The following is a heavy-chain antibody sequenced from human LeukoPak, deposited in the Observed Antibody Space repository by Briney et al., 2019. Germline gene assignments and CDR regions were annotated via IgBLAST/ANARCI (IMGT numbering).Heavy chain of an antibody. D-gene: IGHD3-10*01. CDR1: GGSISSSSYY. V-gene: IGHV4-39*07. Sequence: KPSETLSLTCTVSGGSISSSSYYWGWIRQPPGKGLKWIGSIYYSGSTYYNPSLKSRVTISVDTSKNQFSLKLSSVTAADTAVYYCARDTSRASWVRGVITHDAFDIWGQGTMVTVSS. CDR2: IYYSGST. CDR3: ARDTSRASWVRGVITHDAFDI. J-gene: IGHJ3*02.